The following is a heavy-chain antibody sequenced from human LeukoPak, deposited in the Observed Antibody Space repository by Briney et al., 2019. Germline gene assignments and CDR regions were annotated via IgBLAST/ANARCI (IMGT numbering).Heavy chain of an antibody. CDR1: GYTFTSYG. D-gene: IGHD5-18*01. V-gene: IGHV1-18*01. CDR2: ISAYNGNT. CDR3: ARESSTAMVPGWFDP. Sequence: EASVKVSCKASGYTFTSYGISWVRQAPGQGLEWMGWISAYNGNTNYAQKLQGRVTMTTDTSTSTAYMELRSLRSDDTAVYYCARESSTAMVPGWFDPWGQGTLVTVSS. J-gene: IGHJ5*02.